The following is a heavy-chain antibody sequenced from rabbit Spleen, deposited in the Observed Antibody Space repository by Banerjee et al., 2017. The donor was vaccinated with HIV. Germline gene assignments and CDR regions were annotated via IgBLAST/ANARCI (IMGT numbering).Heavy chain of an antibody. J-gene: IGHJ6*01. CDR2: INAITGKA. D-gene: IGHD4-1*01. CDR1: GFDFSSYG. V-gene: IGHV1S45*01. Sequence: ELVESGGGLVQPGESLKLSCKTSGFDFSSYGVSWVRQAPGKGLEWIACINAITGKAVYASWAKGRFTFSKTSSTTVTLQMTSLTAADTATYFCARDLDAVIGWNFGWWGPGTLVTVS. CDR3: ARDLDAVIGWNFGW.